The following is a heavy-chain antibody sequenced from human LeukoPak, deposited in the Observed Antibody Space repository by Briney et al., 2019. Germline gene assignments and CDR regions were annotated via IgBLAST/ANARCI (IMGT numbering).Heavy chain of an antibody. CDR2: LKQDGTEK. J-gene: IGHJ4*02. CDR1: GFSLTTYW. Sequence: PGGSLRLSCAASGFSLTTYWMSWVRQAPGKGLEWVANLKQDGTEKYYVDSVKGRFTISRDNAKNSLYLQMNSLRVEDTAVYYCAKVAKYYYGSETYYFFEHWGQGTPVTASS. CDR3: AKVAKYYYGSETYYFFEH. D-gene: IGHD3-10*01. V-gene: IGHV3-7*01.